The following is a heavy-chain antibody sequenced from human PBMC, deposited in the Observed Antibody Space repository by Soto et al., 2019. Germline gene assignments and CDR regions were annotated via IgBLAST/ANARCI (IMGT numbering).Heavy chain of an antibody. CDR2: IIPIFGTA. Sequence: VNVSCKASGGTFSSYAISWVRQAPGQGLEWMGGIIPIFGTANYAQKFQGRVTITADESTSTAYMELSSLRSEDTAVYYCARIAPYYYDSSGYVYWGQGALVTVSS. D-gene: IGHD3-22*01. V-gene: IGHV1-69*13. CDR3: ARIAPYYYDSSGYVY. CDR1: GGTFSSYA. J-gene: IGHJ4*02.